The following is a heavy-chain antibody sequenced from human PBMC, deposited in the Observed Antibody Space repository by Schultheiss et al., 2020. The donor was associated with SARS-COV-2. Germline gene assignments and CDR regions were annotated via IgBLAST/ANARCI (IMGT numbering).Heavy chain of an antibody. CDR3: ARISDSWENIDS. J-gene: IGHJ4*02. Sequence: LSCTVSGGSISSGGYYWSWIRQHPGKGLEWIGYIYYSGSTYYNPSLKSQITMSVDTSKNQFSLKVTSVTAADTAVYFCARISDSWENIDSWGQGALVTVSS. CDR1: GGSISSGGYY. V-gene: IGHV4-31*01. CDR2: IYYSGST. D-gene: IGHD6-13*01.